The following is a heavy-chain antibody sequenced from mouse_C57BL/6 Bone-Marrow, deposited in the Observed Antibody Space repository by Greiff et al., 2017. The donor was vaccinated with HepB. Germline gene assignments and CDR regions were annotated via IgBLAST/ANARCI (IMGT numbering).Heavy chain of an antibody. V-gene: IGHV1-26*01. Sequence: EVQLQQSGPELVKPGASVKISCKASGYTFTDYYMNWVKQSHGKSLEWIGDINPNNGGTSYNQKFKGKATLTVDKSSSTAYMERRSLTSEDSAVYYCAREGIYDGYYDAMDYWGQGTSVTVSS. CDR3: AREGIYDGYYDAMDY. D-gene: IGHD2-3*01. CDR2: INPNNGGT. CDR1: GYTFTDYY. J-gene: IGHJ4*01.